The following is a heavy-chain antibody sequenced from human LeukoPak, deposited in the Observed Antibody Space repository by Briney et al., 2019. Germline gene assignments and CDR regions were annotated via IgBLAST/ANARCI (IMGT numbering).Heavy chain of an antibody. D-gene: IGHD6-19*01. Sequence: GRSLRLPCAASGFTFSSYAMHWVRQAPGKGLEWVAVISYDGSNKYYADSVKGRFTISRDNSKNTLYLQMNSLRAEDTAVYYCARFSSSGWYFDYWGQGTLVTVSS. CDR2: ISYDGSNK. V-gene: IGHV3-30*04. CDR1: GFTFSSYA. CDR3: ARFSSSGWYFDY. J-gene: IGHJ4*02.